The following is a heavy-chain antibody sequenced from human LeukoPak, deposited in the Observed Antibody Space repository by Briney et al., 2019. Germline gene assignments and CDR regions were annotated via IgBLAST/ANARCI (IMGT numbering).Heavy chain of an antibody. V-gene: IGHV4-4*02. CDR3: ARDCSGGTCKNGGGSDAFDF. CDR2: IYFSGIT. D-gene: IGHD2-15*01. J-gene: IGHJ3*01. Sequence: SGTLPLTCAVSGGSIFTTDWWSWVRQTPGKGLEWIGEIYFSGITNYNPSLRSRVSISVDTSNNQFSLRLTSVTAADTALYYCARDCSGGTCKNGGGSDAFDFWGQGTMVTVSS. CDR1: GGSIFTTDW.